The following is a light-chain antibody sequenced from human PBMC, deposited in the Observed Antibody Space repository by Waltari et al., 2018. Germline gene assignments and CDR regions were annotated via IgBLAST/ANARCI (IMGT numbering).Light chain of an antibody. CDR2: DAS. J-gene: IGKJ2*01. Sequence: EIVLTQSPAPLSLSPGPGATLSCRASQIVNTKLAWYQRKPGQAPRLLIYDASNRATGIPGRFSGRGSGTDFTLTISSLEPGDFSVYYCQQRSNWPPMYTFGQGTKLEIK. V-gene: IGKV3-11*01. CDR3: QQRSNWPPMYT. CDR1: QIVNTK.